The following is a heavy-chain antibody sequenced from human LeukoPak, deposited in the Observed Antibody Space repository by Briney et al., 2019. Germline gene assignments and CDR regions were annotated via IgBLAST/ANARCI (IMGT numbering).Heavy chain of an antibody. V-gene: IGHV1-69*04. CDR3: ARAYYYDSSGYYLDY. D-gene: IGHD3-22*01. CDR2: IIPILGTA. Sequence: SVKVSCKASGGTFSSYAISWVRQAPGQGLEWMGRIIPILGTANSAQKFQGRVTITADKSTSTAYMELSSLRSEETAVYYCARAYYYDSSGYYLDYWGQGTLVTVSS. CDR1: GGTFSSYA. J-gene: IGHJ4*02.